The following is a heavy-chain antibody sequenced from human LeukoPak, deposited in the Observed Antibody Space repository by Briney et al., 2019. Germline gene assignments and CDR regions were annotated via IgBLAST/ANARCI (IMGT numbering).Heavy chain of an antibody. J-gene: IGHJ4*02. CDR3: ARDGGSLVVLPGDH. Sequence: ASVKVSCKASGGTFSSYAISWVRQAPGQGLEWMGGIIPIFGTANYAQKFQGRVTITADESTSTAYMELSSLRSEDTAVYYCARDGGSLVVLPGDHWGQGSLVTVSS. CDR2: IIPIFGTA. V-gene: IGHV1-69*13. CDR1: GGTFSSYA. D-gene: IGHD2-2*01.